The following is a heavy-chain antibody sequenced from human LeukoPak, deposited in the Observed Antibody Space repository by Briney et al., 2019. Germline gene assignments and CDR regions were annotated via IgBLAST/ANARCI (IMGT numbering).Heavy chain of an antibody. CDR3: ASLGYSTSTSCYTDLVDY. J-gene: IGHJ4*02. CDR1: GYTFTSYA. D-gene: IGHD2-2*02. Sequence: GASVKVSCKASGYTFTSYAMNWVRQAPGQGLEWMGWVNPNTGDTNYAQKFQGRVTMTRDTSINTAYMELSGLKSDDTAVYFCASLGYSTSTSCYTDLVDYWGQGTLVTVSS. CDR2: VNPNTGDT. V-gene: IGHV1-2*02.